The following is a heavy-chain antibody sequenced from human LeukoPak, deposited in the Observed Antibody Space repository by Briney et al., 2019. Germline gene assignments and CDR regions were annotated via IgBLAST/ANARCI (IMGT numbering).Heavy chain of an antibody. CDR2: ISSSSSYI. J-gene: IGHJ1*01. CDR3: ATGGPSDYYDSSGKKTHSEYFQH. CDR1: GFTFSSYS. V-gene: IGHV3-21*01. D-gene: IGHD3-22*01. Sequence: PGGSLRLSCAASGFTFSSYSMNWVRQAPGKGLEWVSSISSSSSYIYYADSVKGRFTISRDNAKNSLYLQMNSLRAEDTAVYYCATGGPSDYYDSSGKKTHSEYFQHWGQGTLVTVSS.